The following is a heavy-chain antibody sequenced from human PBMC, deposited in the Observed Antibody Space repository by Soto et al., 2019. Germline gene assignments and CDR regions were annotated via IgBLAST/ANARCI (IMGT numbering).Heavy chain of an antibody. V-gene: IGHV4-31*03. CDR2: IYYSGST. J-gene: IGHJ6*02. CDR1: GGSISSGGYY. Sequence: QVQLQESGPGLVKPPQTLSLTCTVSGGSISSGGYYWSWIRQHPGKGLEWIGYIYYSGSTYYNPSLKSRVTISVDTSKNQCSLKLSSVTAADTAVYYCARVGKDIVAFDYGMDVWGQGTTVTVSS. CDR3: ARVGKDIVAFDYGMDV. D-gene: IGHD5-12*01.